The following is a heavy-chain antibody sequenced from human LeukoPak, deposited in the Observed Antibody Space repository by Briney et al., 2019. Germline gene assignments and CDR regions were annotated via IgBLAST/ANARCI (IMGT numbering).Heavy chain of an antibody. J-gene: IGHJ4*02. CDR2: IYYTGST. D-gene: IGHD2-2*01. V-gene: IGHV4-59*08. CDR3: ARYIPAAKGMFDY. CDR1: GGSISRYY. Sequence: SETLSLTCTLSGGSISRYYWSWIRQPPGKGLEWLGYIYYTGSTSYSPSLKSLVTISLDTSKNQFSLMLSPVTAADTAVYYCARYIPAAKGMFDYWAREPWSASPQ.